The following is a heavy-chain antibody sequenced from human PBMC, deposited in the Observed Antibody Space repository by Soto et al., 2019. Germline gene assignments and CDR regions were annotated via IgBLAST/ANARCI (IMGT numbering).Heavy chain of an antibody. J-gene: IGHJ4*02. D-gene: IGHD5-12*01. CDR2: ISGRADST. CDR3: AKFDSTSNSGYDSFDC. V-gene: IGHV3-23*01. Sequence: GGSLRLPCAASGFTFSSYPMSWVPQAPGQGLEWVSAISGRADSTYYADSVKGRFAIARGNSKYTPYLQMSSLRTEDTSLYYCAKFDSTSNSGYDSFDCWGQGTLVTVSS. CDR1: GFTFSSYP.